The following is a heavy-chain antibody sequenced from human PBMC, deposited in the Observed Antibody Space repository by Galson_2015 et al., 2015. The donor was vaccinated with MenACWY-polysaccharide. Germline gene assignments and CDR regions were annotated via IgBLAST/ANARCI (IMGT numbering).Heavy chain of an antibody. CDR3: AKRMTTVGAFDI. CDR1: GFTFSSCA. J-gene: IGHJ3*02. Sequence: SLRLSCAASGFTFSSCAMSWVRQAPGKGLEWVSGISGSGGTTYYADSVKGRFTISSDNSKNTLYLQMNSLRAEDTAVYYCAKRMTTVGAFDIWGHGTMVTVSS. D-gene: IGHD4-23*01. V-gene: IGHV3-23*01. CDR2: ISGSGGTT.